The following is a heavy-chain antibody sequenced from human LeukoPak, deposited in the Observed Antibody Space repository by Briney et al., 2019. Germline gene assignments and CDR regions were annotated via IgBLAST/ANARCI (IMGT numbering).Heavy chain of an antibody. CDR2: IYTSGST. V-gene: IGHV4-4*07. Sequence: SETLSLTCTVSGGSIGSYYWSWIRQPAGKGLEWIGRIYTSGSTNYNPSLKSRVTMSVDTSKNQFSLKLSSVTAADTAVYYCARALYYYDSSGYYYNHAFDIWGQGTMVTVSS. D-gene: IGHD3-22*01. J-gene: IGHJ3*02. CDR1: GGSIGSYY. CDR3: ARALYYYDSSGYYYNHAFDI.